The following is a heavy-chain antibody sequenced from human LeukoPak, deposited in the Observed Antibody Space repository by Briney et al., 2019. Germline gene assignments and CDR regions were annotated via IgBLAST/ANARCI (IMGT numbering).Heavy chain of an antibody. Sequence: SETLSLTCTVSGGSISSYYWSWIRQPPGKGLEWIGYIYYSGSTNYNPSLKSRVTISVDTSKNQFSLKLSSVTAADTAVYYCASRISLEAYCSSTSCYLPYDAFDIWGQGTMVTVSS. CDR2: IYYSGST. CDR1: GGSISSYY. CDR3: ASRISLEAYCSSTSCYLPYDAFDI. D-gene: IGHD2-2*01. V-gene: IGHV4-59*01. J-gene: IGHJ3*02.